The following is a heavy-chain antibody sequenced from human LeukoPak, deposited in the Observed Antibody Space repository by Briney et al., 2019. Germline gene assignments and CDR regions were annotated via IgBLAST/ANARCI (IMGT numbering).Heavy chain of an antibody. CDR3: ARAPGGSYGPTTDFDY. CDR2: ISSSGSTI. J-gene: IGHJ4*02. Sequence: GGSLRLSRAACGFTFSSYEMNWVRQAPGKGLEWVSYISSSGSTIYYADSVKGRFTISRDNAKNSLYLQMNSLRAEDTAVYYCARAPGGSYGPTTDFDYWGQGTLVTVSS. D-gene: IGHD1-26*01. V-gene: IGHV3-48*03. CDR1: GFTFSSYE.